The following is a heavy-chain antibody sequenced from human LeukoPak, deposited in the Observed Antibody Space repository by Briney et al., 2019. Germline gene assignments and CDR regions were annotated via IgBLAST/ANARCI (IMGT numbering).Heavy chain of an antibody. CDR1: GFTFSSYA. V-gene: IGHV3-23*01. Sequence: PGGSLRLSCAASGFTFSSYAMSWVRQAPGKGLEWVSAISGSGGSTYYADSVKGRFTISRDNSKNTLYLQMNSLRAEDTAVYYCVLRKKDPEGAFDIWGQGTMVTVSS. J-gene: IGHJ3*02. CDR3: VLRKKDPEGAFDI. D-gene: IGHD1-14*01. CDR2: ISGSGGST.